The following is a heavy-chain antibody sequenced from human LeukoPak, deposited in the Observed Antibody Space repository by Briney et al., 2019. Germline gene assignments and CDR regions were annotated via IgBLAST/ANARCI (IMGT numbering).Heavy chain of an antibody. Sequence: PGGSLRLSCAASGFTFSTSWMSWVRQVPGKGLEWVANIKKDGSETYYVDSVKGRFTISRDNAKNSLYLQMSSLRAEDTAMYYCARSRYSGTTYYFDYWGQGTLVTVSS. CDR2: IKKDGSET. CDR3: ARSRYSGTTYYFDY. CDR1: GFTFSTSW. D-gene: IGHD5-12*01. J-gene: IGHJ4*02. V-gene: IGHV3-7*03.